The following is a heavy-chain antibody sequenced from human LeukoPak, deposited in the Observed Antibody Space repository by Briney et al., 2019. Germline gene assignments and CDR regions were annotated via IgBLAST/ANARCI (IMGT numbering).Heavy chain of an antibody. CDR2: IYAGGST. CDR1: GLSVISPS. Sequence: GGPLSPSWAPPGLSVISPSITGVGQAPGGGLEWVSIIYAGGSTYYADSVKGRFTISRDNSKNTLYLQMNSLRAEDTAVYYCASQWELRCWGQGTLVTVSS. CDR3: ASQWELRC. V-gene: IGHV3-53*01. D-gene: IGHD1-26*01. J-gene: IGHJ4*02.